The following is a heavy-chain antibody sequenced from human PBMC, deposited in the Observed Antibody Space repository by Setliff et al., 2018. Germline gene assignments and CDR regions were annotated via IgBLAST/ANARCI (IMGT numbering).Heavy chain of an antibody. CDR1: GGSVSPYF. CDR2: IYHNGNT. V-gene: IGHV4-59*02. D-gene: IGHD5-18*01. CDR3: ARDRTAYSYGLDV. J-gene: IGHJ6*02. Sequence: PSETLSLTCPVSGGSVSPYFWSWIRQPPGKGLQWIGYIYHNGNTNFNPSLKSRVNMSIDTSKNQFALNLKSVTAADTAVYYCARDRTAYSYGLDVWGQGTTVTVS.